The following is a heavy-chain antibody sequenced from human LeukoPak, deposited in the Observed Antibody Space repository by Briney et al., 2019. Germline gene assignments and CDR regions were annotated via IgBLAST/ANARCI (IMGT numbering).Heavy chain of an antibody. V-gene: IGHV3-21*01. CDR1: GFTFSSYS. D-gene: IGHD4-17*01. CDR3: ARDLRYYGDPYYYYYYYMDV. CDR2: ISSSSSYI. Sequence: PGGSLRLSCAASGFTFSSYSMNWVRQAPGKGLEWVSSISSSSSYIYYADSVKGRFTISRDNAKNSLYLQMNSLRAEDTAVYYCARDLRYYGDPYYYYYYYMDVWGKGTTVTISS. J-gene: IGHJ6*03.